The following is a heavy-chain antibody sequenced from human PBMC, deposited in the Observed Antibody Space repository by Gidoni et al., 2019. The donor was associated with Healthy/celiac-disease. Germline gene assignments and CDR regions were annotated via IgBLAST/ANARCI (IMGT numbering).Heavy chain of an antibody. CDR3: ARPYGDNPYDAFDI. V-gene: IGHV4-39*01. CDR1: GGSISSSSYY. J-gene: IGHJ3*02. Sequence: QLQLQESGPGLVKPSETLSLTCTVSGGSISSSSYYWGWIRQPPGTGLEWIGSIYYSGSTYYNPSLKSRVTISVDTSKNQFSLKLSSVTAADTAVYYCARPYGDNPYDAFDIWGQGTMVTVSS. D-gene: IGHD4-17*01. CDR2: IYYSGST.